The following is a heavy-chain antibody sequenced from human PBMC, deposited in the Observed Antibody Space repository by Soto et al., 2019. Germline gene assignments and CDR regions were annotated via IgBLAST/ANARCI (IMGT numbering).Heavy chain of an antibody. V-gene: IGHV4-4*02. CDR2: IFHSGST. CDR1: GGSISSSYW. J-gene: IGHJ3*02. D-gene: IGHD3-22*01. Sequence: SETLSLTCAVSGGSISSSYWWSWVRQPPGKGLEWIGEIFHSGSTNYNPSLKSRVTISVDKSKNQFSLKLSSVTAADTAVYYCARRRITMIIVVFGAFDIWGQGTMVTVSS. CDR3: ARRRITMIIVVFGAFDI.